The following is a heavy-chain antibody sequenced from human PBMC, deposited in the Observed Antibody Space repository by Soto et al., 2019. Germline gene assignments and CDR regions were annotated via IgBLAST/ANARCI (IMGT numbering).Heavy chain of an antibody. Sequence: GASVKVSCKAAGYTFTTYDINWGRQATGLGLEWMRWMKPPSGNIGYAQKFQGRVTMTRDTSINTAYLELRNLRSEDTALYYCVRGKFWFDTWGQGTLVTVSS. V-gene: IGHV1-8*01. CDR3: VRGKFWFDT. J-gene: IGHJ5*02. CDR1: GYTFTTYD. CDR2: MKPPSGNI.